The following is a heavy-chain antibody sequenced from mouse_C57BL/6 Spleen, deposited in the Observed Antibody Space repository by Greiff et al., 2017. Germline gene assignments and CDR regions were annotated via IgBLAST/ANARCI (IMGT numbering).Heavy chain of an antibody. J-gene: IGHJ1*03. CDR1: GYTFTSYW. Sequence: QVQLQQPGAELVKPGASVKLSCKASGYTFTSYWMHWVKQRPGQGLEWIGMIHPNSGSTNYNEKFKSKATLTVDKSASTAYMQLSSLTSEDSAVYYCARRVGPEYFDVWGTGTTVTVSS. CDR2: IHPNSGST. V-gene: IGHV1-64*01. D-gene: IGHD4-1*01. CDR3: ARRVGPEYFDV.